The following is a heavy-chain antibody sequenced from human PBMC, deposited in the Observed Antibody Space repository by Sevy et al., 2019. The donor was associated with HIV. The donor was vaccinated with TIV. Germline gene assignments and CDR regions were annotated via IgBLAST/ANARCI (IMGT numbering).Heavy chain of an antibody. D-gene: IGHD3-9*01. CDR2: ITWDGGRT. J-gene: IGHJ4*02. CDR3: AKDLRRGDILTGYLNY. CDR1: EFKFDDYA. V-gene: IGHV3-9*01. Sequence: GGSLRLSCTASEFKFDDYAMHWVRQPPGKGLEWVSGITWDGGRTGYADSVKGRFIISRDNTKSSLYLQMNSLRAEDTALYYCAKDLRRGDILTGYLNYWGQGILVTVSS.